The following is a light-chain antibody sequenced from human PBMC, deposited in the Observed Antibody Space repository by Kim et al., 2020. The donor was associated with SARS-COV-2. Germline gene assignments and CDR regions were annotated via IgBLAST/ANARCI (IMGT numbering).Light chain of an antibody. J-gene: IGLJ2*01. CDR3: QSYDISNVI. CDR2: EDS. CDR1: SGNIADNY. V-gene: IGLV6-57*03. Sequence: GKRVTSSCTRTSGNIADNYVQWYQQRPGSAPTIVIYEDSERPSGVPDRFSGSIDTSSSSASLTISGLKTEDEADYYCQSYDISNVIFGGGTQLTVL.